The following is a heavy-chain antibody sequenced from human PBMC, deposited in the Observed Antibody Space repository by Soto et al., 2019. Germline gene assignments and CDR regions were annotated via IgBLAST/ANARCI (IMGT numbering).Heavy chain of an antibody. Sequence: GXSVKVSCKVSGYTLTELSMHWVRQAPGKGLEWMGGFDPEDGETIYAQKFQGRVTMTEDTSTDTAYMELSSLRSEDTAVYYCATLHDRGSYLLRWGQGTLVTVSS. CDR1: GYTLTELS. CDR3: ATLHDRGSYLLR. CDR2: FDPEDGET. V-gene: IGHV1-24*01. J-gene: IGHJ4*02. D-gene: IGHD1-26*01.